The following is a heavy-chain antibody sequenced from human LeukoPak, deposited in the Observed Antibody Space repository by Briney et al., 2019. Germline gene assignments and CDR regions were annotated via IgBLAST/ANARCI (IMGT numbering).Heavy chain of an antibody. CDR2: INPSGGST. CDR3: AREGTDYYDSSGPSPFGY. J-gene: IGHJ4*02. V-gene: IGHV1-46*01. D-gene: IGHD3-22*01. CDR1: GYTFTSYY. Sequence: ASVKVSCKASGYTFTSYYMHWVRQAPGQGLEWMGIINPSGGSTSYAQKFQGRVTMTRDTSTSTVYMELSSLRSEDTAVYYCAREGTDYYDSSGPSPFGYWGQGTLVTVSS.